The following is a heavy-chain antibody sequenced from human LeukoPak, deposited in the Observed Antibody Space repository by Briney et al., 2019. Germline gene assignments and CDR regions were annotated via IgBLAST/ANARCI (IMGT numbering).Heavy chain of an antibody. CDR1: GFTFSSYE. CDR3: ARKQVDSVAMEHYFDY. D-gene: IGHD5-12*01. CDR2: ISSSGGTI. V-gene: IGHV3-48*03. J-gene: IGHJ4*02. Sequence: PGGSLRLSCEASGFTFSSYEMTWVRQAPGKGLEWVSYISSSGGTIYYADSVKGRFTISRDNAKNSLYLQMNSLRAEDTAVYYCARKQVDSVAMEHYFDYWGQGTLVTVSS.